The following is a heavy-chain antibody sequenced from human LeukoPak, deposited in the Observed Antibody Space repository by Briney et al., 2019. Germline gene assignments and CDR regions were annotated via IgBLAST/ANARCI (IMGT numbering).Heavy chain of an antibody. Sequence: SETLSLTCTVSGGSISSSSYYWGWIRQPPGKGLEWIRSIYYSGSTYYNPSLKSRVTISVDTSKNQLSLKLSSVTAADTAVYYCARSYWALYYFDYWGRGTLVTVSS. D-gene: IGHD2-15*01. CDR2: IYYSGST. J-gene: IGHJ4*02. CDR1: GGSISSSSYY. V-gene: IGHV4-39*07. CDR3: ARSYWALYYFDY.